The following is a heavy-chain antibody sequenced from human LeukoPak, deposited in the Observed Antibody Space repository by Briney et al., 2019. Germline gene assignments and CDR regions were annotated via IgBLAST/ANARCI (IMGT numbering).Heavy chain of an antibody. J-gene: IGHJ4*02. CDR3: ARDEYSYGYFDY. Sequence: GGSLRLSCAASGFTFSRYWMSWVRQAPGKGLEWVTNIKQDGSEKYYVDSVKGRFTISRDNAKNSLYLQMNNLRAEDTAVYYCARDEYSYGYFDYWGQGTLVTVSS. CDR2: IKQDGSEK. CDR1: GFTFSRYW. V-gene: IGHV3-7*01. D-gene: IGHD5-18*01.